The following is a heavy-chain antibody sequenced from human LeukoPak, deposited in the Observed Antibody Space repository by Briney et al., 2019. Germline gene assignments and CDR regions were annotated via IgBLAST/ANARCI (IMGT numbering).Heavy chain of an antibody. Sequence: GGSLRLSCGASGFTFNSYAVSWVRQAPGKGLEWVSAISGSSGGTYYADSEKGRFTISRDNSKNTVYLQMNSLSTEDTAVYYCAKTTTGYGSGRYPGWPVDCWGQGTLVTVSS. J-gene: IGHJ4*02. V-gene: IGHV3-23*01. CDR1: GFTFNSYA. CDR2: ISGSSGGT. CDR3: AKTTTGYGSGRYPGWPVDC. D-gene: IGHD6-19*01.